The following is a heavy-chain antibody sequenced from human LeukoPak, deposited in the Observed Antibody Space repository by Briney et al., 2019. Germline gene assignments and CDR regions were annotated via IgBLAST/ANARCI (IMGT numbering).Heavy chain of an antibody. J-gene: IGHJ5*02. CDR2: IYHTGST. CDR1: GGSISSGLYS. CDR3: ARLQYCSGTSCYWFDP. V-gene: IGHV4-30-2*01. Sequence: SETLSLTCDVSGGSISSGLYSWSWIRQPLGKGLEWIGNIYHTGSTYYNPSLKSRVTITVDTSKNQFSLRLSSVTAADTAVYYCARLQYCSGTSCYWFDPWGQGTLVTVSS. D-gene: IGHD2-2*01.